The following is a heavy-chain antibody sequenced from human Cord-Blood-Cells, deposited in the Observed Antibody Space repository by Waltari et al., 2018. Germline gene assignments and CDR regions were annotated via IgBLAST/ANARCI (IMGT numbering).Heavy chain of an antibody. Sequence: QVQPVQSGAEVKKPGPSVKASCNASGYTFPGHYMHWVRQAPGHALEWIGWINPNSGGTNYAQKFQGRVTMTRDTSISTAYMELSRLRSDDTAVYYCARGPLGYCSSTSCYYFDYWGQGTLVTVSS. CDR2: INPNSGGT. V-gene: IGHV1-2*02. D-gene: IGHD2-2*01. CDR1: GYTFPGHY. CDR3: ARGPLGYCSSTSCYYFDY. J-gene: IGHJ4*02.